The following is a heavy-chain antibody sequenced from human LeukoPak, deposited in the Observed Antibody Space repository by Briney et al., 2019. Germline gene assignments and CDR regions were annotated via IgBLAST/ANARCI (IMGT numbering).Heavy chain of an antibody. D-gene: IGHD6-25*01. CDR1: GGSFSGYY. V-gene: IGHV4-34*01. CDR3: ATGYPRDFDY. Sequence: SETLSLTCAVYGGSFSGYYWSWIRQPPGKGLEWIGEINHSGSTNYNPSLKSRVTISVDTSKNQFSLKLSSVTAADTAVYYCATGYPRDFDYWGQGTLVTVSS. CDR2: INHSGST. J-gene: IGHJ4*02.